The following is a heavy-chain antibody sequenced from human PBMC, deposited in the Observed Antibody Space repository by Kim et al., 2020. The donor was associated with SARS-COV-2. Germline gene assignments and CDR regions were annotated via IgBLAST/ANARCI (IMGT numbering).Heavy chain of an antibody. V-gene: IGHV3-23*01. CDR3: AKSYGEYYYYYGLDV. Sequence: ADTLAGTFTLSSDNSKNTLYLQMNSLRDEDTAVYYCAKSYGEYYYYYGLDVWGQGTTVSVSS. J-gene: IGHJ6*02. D-gene: IGHD5-18*01.